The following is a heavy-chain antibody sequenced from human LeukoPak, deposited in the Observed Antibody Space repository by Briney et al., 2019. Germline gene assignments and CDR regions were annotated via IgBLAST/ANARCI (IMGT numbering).Heavy chain of an antibody. CDR1: GGSLSGYY. CDR3: GRWLQSPSLYFDS. V-gene: IGHV4-34*01. D-gene: IGHD5-24*01. CDR2: INHSGDT. Sequence: PSETLSLTCAVYGGSLSGYYWSWIRQPPGKGLEWIGEINHSGDTNCNPSPKSRVTISVDPSTNQFSLKLSSVTAADTAVYYCGRWLQSPSLYFDSWGQGTLVTVSS. J-gene: IGHJ4*02.